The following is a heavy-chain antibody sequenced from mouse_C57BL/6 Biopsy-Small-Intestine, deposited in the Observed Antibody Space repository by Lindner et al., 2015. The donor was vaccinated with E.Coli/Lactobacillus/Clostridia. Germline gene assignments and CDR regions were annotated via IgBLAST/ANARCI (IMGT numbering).Heavy chain of an antibody. CDR1: GYSFTSYY. V-gene: IGHV1-42*01. CDR2: INPSTGGV. D-gene: IGHD1-1*01. CDR3: ARGGLLWYFDV. J-gene: IGHJ1*03. Sequence: VQLQESGPELVKPGASVKISCKASGYSFTSYYMNWVKQSPEKSLEWIGEINPSTGGVTYNQKFKAKATLTVDKSSSTAYMQLKSLTSEDSAVYYCARGGLLWYFDVWGTGTTVTVSS.